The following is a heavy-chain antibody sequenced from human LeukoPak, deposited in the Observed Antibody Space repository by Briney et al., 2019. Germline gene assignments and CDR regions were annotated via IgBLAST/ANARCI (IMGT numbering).Heavy chain of an antibody. Sequence: ASVKVSCKASGYTFTSYGISWVRQAPGQGLEWMGWMNPKTGNTGSARKLQGRVTISGNTSISTAYMELSSLRSEDTAVYYCVRIDYSNAFDIWGQGTMVTVSS. V-gene: IGHV1-8*03. CDR2: MNPKTGNT. D-gene: IGHD4-11*01. J-gene: IGHJ3*02. CDR1: GYTFTSYG. CDR3: VRIDYSNAFDI.